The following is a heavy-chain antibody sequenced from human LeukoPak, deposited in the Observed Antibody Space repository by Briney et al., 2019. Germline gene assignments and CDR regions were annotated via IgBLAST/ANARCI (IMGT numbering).Heavy chain of an antibody. CDR2: INHSGST. V-gene: IGHV4-34*01. J-gene: IGHJ6*02. D-gene: IGHD5-18*01. CDR3: ARGSARGYSYGYYYYYGMDV. Sequence: SETLSLTCAVYGGSFSGYYWSWIRQPPGKGLEWIGEINHSGSTNYNPSLKSRVTISVDTSKNQFSLKLSSVTAADTAVYYCARGSARGYSYGYYYYYGMDVWGQGTTVTVSS. CDR1: GGSFSGYY.